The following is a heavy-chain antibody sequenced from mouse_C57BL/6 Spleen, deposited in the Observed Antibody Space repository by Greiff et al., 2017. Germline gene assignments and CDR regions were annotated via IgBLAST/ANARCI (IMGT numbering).Heavy chain of an antibody. D-gene: IGHD2-2*01. Sequence: VKLQQSGAGLVKPGASVKLSCTASGYTFTEYAIHWVKQRSGQGLEWIGWFYPGSGSIKYNETFKDQVTLSADNSTSTVYMELSRVTSEDSAVYVCARHENSYGYWEAWYAYWGQGTLVTASA. CDR1: GYTFTEYA. CDR2: FYPGSGSI. CDR3: ARHENSYGYWEAWYAY. J-gene: IGHJ3*01. V-gene: IGHV1-62-2*01.